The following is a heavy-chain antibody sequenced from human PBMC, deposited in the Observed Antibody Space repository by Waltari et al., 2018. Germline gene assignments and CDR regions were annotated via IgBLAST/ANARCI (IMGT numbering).Heavy chain of an antibody. Sequence: EVQVVESGGGLVQPGGSLRRACAASGFTFSSSWMTWVCQAPGKGGGGGDSRKTEGTGTYYGDSGKGRCTISRENTKNSLYLQMSSLRAEDTAVYYCAIGGVETSWYWRYWGQGTLVTVSS. CDR1: GFTFSSSW. CDR2: RKTEGTGT. D-gene: IGHD6-13*01. V-gene: IGHV3-7*01. J-gene: IGHJ4*02. CDR3: AIGGVETSWYWRY.